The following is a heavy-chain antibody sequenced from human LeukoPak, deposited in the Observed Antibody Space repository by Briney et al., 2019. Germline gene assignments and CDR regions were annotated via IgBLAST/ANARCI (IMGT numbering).Heavy chain of an antibody. CDR3: ARGIAAAVGGAFDI. CDR1: GFTVSSNY. D-gene: IGHD6-13*01. Sequence: GGSLRLSCAAYGFTVSSNYMSWVRQAPGKGLEWVSVIYSGGSTYYADSVKGRFTISRDNSKNTLYLQMNSLRAEDTAVYYCARGIAAAVGGAFDIWGQGTMVTVSS. CDR2: IYSGGST. J-gene: IGHJ3*02. V-gene: IGHV3-53*01.